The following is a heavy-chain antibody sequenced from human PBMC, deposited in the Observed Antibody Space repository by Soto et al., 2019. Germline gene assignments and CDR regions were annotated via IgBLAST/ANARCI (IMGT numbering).Heavy chain of an antibody. CDR1: GLYFSGYY. D-gene: IGHD5-18*01. Sequence: SETLSLTCAVYGLYFSGYYWSWIRQPPGKGLEWIGEINHSGSTNYNPSLKSRVTISVDTSKNQFSLKLSSVTAADTAVYYCARVRGYSYGPYYYGMDVWGQGTTVTVSS. CDR3: ARVRGYSYGPYYYGMDV. CDR2: INHSGST. J-gene: IGHJ6*02. V-gene: IGHV4-34*01.